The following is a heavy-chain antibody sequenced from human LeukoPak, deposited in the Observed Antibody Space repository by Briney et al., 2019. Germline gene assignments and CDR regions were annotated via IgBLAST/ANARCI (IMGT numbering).Heavy chain of an antibody. J-gene: IGHJ4*02. D-gene: IGHD1-1*01. CDR2: IYYSGST. V-gene: IGHV4-59*01. CDR1: GGSISSYY. CDR3: ARLSRGLALEFDY. Sequence: SETLSLTCTVSGGSISSYYWSWIRQPPGKGLEWIGYIYYSGSTNYNPSLKSRVTISVDTSKNQFSLKLSSVTAADTAVYYCARLSRGLALEFDYWGQGTLVTVSS.